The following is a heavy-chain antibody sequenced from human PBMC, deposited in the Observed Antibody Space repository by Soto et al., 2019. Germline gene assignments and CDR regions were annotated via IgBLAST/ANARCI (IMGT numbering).Heavy chain of an antibody. J-gene: IGHJ6*02. Sequence: LRLSCAASGFTFSSYGMHWVRQAPGKGLEWVAVISYDGSNKYYADSVKGRFTISRDNSKNTLYLQMNSLRAEDTAVYYCAKADFWSGLIPIYGMDVWGQGTTVTVSS. V-gene: IGHV3-30*18. D-gene: IGHD3-3*01. CDR2: ISYDGSNK. CDR3: AKADFWSGLIPIYGMDV. CDR1: GFTFSSYG.